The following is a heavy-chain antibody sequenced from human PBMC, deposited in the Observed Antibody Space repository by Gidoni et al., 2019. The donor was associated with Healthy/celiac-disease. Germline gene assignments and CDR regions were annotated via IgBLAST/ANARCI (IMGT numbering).Heavy chain of an antibody. J-gene: IGHJ4*02. CDR1: GFTFDDYA. Sequence: EVQLVESGGGLVQPGRSLRLSCAASGFTFDDYAMRWVRQAPGKGLEWVSGISWNSGSIGYADSVKGRFTISRDNAKNSLYLQMNSLRAEDTALYYCVRQWLGHAFWNWGQGTLVTVSS. V-gene: IGHV3-9*01. D-gene: IGHD6-19*01. CDR2: ISWNSGSI. CDR3: VRQWLGHAFWN.